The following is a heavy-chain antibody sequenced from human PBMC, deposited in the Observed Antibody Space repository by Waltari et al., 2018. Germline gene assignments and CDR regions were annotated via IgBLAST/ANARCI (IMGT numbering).Heavy chain of an antibody. D-gene: IGHD1-7*01. CDR3: ARGFYNWNYEYFDL. CDR1: GGSISSYY. Sequence: QVQLQESGPGLVKPSETLSLTCTVSGGSISSYYWSWIRQPAGKGLEWIGRIYTSGSTNYNPSLKSRVTMSVDTSKNQFSLKLSSVTAADTAVYYCARGFYNWNYEYFDLWGRGTLVTVSS. J-gene: IGHJ2*01. CDR2: IYTSGST. V-gene: IGHV4-4*07.